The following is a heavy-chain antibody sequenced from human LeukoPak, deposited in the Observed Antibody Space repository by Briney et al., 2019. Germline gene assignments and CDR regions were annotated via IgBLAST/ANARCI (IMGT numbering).Heavy chain of an antibody. V-gene: IGHV4-34*01. J-gene: IGHJ5*02. CDR3: ARGRDRSKAGDL. CDR1: GGSCDDYY. CDR2: IHPHGIF. D-gene: IGHD5-24*01. Sequence: SETLSLTCAVHGGSCDDYYCSWIRQPPGKGLEWIGEIHPHGIFYYNSSLTSRVTFSIDTSKSQFSLRLTSVTAADTALYYCARGRDRSKAGDLWGQGSLVIVSS.